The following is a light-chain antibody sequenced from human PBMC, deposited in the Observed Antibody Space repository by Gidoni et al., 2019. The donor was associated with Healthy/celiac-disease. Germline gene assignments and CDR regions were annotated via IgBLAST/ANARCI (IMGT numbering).Light chain of an antibody. V-gene: IGLV1-47*01. CDR3: ASCDDSLSGVV. J-gene: IGLJ2*01. CDR1: SSNIGSNS. Sequence: QSVLTKPTSASGTAGQRITISCSGSSSNIGSNSVYWYKQLPGTAPKLLIYWNNLRPSGFPDLFSVSKSGTSASLAISALRSADVSDYYCASCDDSLSGVVFGGGTKLTVL. CDR2: WNN.